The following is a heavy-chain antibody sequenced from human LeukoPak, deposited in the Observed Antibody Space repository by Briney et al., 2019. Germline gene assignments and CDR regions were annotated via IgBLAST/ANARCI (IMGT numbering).Heavy chain of an antibody. CDR2: IYTSGST. V-gene: IGHV4-4*07. D-gene: IGHD3-22*01. J-gene: IGHJ6*03. Sequence: SETLSLTCTVSGRSISSYYWSWIRQPAGKGLEWVGRIYTSGSTNYNPSLKSRVTMSVDTSKNQFSLKLSSVTAADTAVYYCARVNYYDSSGYGYMDVWGKGTTVTVSS. CDR3: ARVNYYDSSGYGYMDV. CDR1: GRSISSYY.